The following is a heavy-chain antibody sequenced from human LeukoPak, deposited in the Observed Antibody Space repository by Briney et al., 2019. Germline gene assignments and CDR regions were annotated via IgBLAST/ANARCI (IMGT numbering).Heavy chain of an antibody. CDR3: AKVVSGDYGHQFDY. Sequence: PGGSLRLSCAASGFTFSIYAMTWVRQAPGKGLEWVSAITGSGGSPSYADSVKGRFTISRDNSKNTLCLQMNSLRVEDTAVYYCAKVVSGDYGHQFDYWGQGTLVTVSS. D-gene: IGHD4-17*01. V-gene: IGHV3-23*01. J-gene: IGHJ4*02. CDR2: ITGSGGSP. CDR1: GFTFSIYA.